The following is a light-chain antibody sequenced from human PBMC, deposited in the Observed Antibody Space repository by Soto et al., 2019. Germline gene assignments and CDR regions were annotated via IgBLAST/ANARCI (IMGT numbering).Light chain of an antibody. CDR2: AAS. Sequence: DIQMTQSPSSLSASLGDRVTITCRASQGIGIYLAWFQQRPGKVPKLLIYAASTLQSGVPSRFSGSGSGTEFTLTISSLQPADVATYYCQKYNSAPLTFGGGTRVEIK. CDR1: QGIGIY. V-gene: IGKV1-27*01. CDR3: QKYNSAPLT. J-gene: IGKJ4*01.